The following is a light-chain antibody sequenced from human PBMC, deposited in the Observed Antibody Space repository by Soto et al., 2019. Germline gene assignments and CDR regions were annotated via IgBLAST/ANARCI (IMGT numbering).Light chain of an antibody. CDR3: QQTYSTPGT. CDR1: QSISRF. CDR2: SAS. Sequence: DIQMTQSPSSLSASVGSRVTITCRASQSISRFLNWYQHKAGEAPKLLIFSASSLQSGVPSRFSGSGSGTYFTLTIGRLQPEDIATYYCQQTYSTPGTFGQGTKVEIK. V-gene: IGKV1-39*01. J-gene: IGKJ1*01.